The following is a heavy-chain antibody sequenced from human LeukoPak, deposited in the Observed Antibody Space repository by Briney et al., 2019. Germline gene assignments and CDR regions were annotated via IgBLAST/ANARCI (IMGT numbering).Heavy chain of an antibody. V-gene: IGHV4-30-4*01. CDR3: ARGGSTVTTDYFDY. D-gene: IGHD4-17*01. CDR1: GGSISSGDYY. CDR2: IYYSGST. Sequence: PSQTLSLTCAVSGGSISSGDYYWSWIRQPPGKGLEWIGYIYYSGSTYYSPSLKSRVTISVDTSKNQFSLKLSSVTAADTAVYYCARGGSTVTTDYFDYWGQGTLVTVSS. J-gene: IGHJ4*02.